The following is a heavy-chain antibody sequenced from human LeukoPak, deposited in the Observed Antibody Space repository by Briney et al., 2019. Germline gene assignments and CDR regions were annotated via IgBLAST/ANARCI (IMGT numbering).Heavy chain of an antibody. Sequence: PGGSLRLSCAASGFIVNNLYMSWVRQAPGKGLEWVSVIYSGDRTYYADSVKGRFTISRDTSKNTVYLQMNSLRPEETAVYYCARGGYFDLWGRGTLVTVSS. D-gene: IGHD3-10*01. CDR1: GFIVNNLY. J-gene: IGHJ2*01. CDR2: IYSGDRT. CDR3: ARGGYFDL. V-gene: IGHV3-66*01.